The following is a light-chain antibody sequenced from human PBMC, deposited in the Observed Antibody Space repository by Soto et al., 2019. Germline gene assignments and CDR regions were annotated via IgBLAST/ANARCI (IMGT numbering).Light chain of an antibody. Sequence: EILLTQAPSTLSLSPWDRRSLCFMARQSVSSSYLAWYQQKPGQAPRLLIYGASTRATGVPARFSGSGSGTEFTLTISSLQSEDFEIYYCQQYNNWPLTFGQGTRLEIK. CDR3: QQYNNWPLT. CDR2: GAS. J-gene: IGKJ5*01. CDR1: QSVSSSY. V-gene: IGKV3-15*01.